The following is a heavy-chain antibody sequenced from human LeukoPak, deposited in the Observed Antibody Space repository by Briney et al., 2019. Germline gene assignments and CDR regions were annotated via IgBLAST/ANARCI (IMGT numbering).Heavy chain of an antibody. J-gene: IGHJ4*02. V-gene: IGHV3-30*03. CDR3: ARYCSSANCNGGGGLSYFDY. CDR1: GFTFSSYS. Sequence: GGFLRLSCAASGFTFSSYSMQWVRQTPGKGLEWVGIMSNSGENTFYGEAVKGRFTISRDNSKDTLYLQMNSLRVEDTAVYFCARYCSSANCNGGGGLSYFDYWDQGTLVTVSS. CDR2: MSNSGENT. D-gene: IGHD2-2*01.